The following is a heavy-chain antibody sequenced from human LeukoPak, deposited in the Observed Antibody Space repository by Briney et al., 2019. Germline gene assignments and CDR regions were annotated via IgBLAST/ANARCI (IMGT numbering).Heavy chain of an antibody. CDR1: GGSITTTNF. CDR2: ICHSGST. J-gene: IGHJ6*02. V-gene: IGHV4-4*02. D-gene: IGHD6-19*01. Sequence: SETLSLTCGVSGGSITTTNFWSWVRQPPGKGLEWIGEICHSGSTNYNPSLKSRVTISVDKSKNQFSLKLSSVTAADTAVYYCARVRSHRLVRYYYYYGMDVWGQGTTVTVSS. CDR3: ARVRSHRLVRYYYYYGMDV.